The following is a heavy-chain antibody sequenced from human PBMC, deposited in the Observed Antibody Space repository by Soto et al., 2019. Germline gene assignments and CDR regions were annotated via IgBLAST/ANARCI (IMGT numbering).Heavy chain of an antibody. V-gene: IGHV3-30*04. CDR1: GFTFSNYA. D-gene: IGHD3-22*01. J-gene: IGHJ4*02. Sequence: GGSLRLSCTASGFTFSNYAMHWVRQAPGKGLEWVALISYSGRNKYHTDSVKGRFTISRDNSENTLYLQMDSLGAEDTAIYYCARTPETGGYYYYFDYWGQGTL. CDR3: ARTPETGGYYYYFDY. CDR2: ISYSGRNK.